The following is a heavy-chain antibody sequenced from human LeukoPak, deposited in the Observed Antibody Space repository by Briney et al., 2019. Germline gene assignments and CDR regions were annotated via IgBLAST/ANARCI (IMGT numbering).Heavy chain of an antibody. CDR2: INSGNGDT. CDR3: ASLWFGELAPFDP. J-gene: IGHJ5*02. D-gene: IGHD3-10*01. Sequence: GASVKVSCKASGYTFSGYAMHWVRQAPGQSLEWMGWINSGNGDTIYSQKFQDRLTISRNTSPTTVYMELSSLRSEDTAVYYCASLWFGELAPFDPWGQGTLVTVSS. CDR1: GYTFSGYA. V-gene: IGHV1-3*01.